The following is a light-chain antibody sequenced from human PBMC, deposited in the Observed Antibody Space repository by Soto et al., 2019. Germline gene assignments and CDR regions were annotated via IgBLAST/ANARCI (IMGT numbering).Light chain of an antibody. CDR2: SNN. CDR3: AAWDDSLSGNV. V-gene: IGLV1-44*01. Sequence: QSVLTQPPSASGTPGQRVTISCSGSSSKIGTNTVNWYQQLPGTAPKLLIYSNNQRPSGVPDRFSGSKSGTSASLAISGLQSLDEADYYCAAWDDSLSGNVFGSGTKVTVL. J-gene: IGLJ1*01. CDR1: SSKIGTNT.